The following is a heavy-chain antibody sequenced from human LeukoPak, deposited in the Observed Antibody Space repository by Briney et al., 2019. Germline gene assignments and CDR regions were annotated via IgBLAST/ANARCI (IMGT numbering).Heavy chain of an antibody. J-gene: IGHJ3*02. D-gene: IGHD6-19*01. V-gene: IGHV4-34*01. CDR2: INHSGST. Sequence: SETLSLTCGVDGGSFSGYYWNWIRQPPGKGLEWIGEINHSGSTNYNPSLKRRVTISVDTSQNQLSVRLSSVTAADTAVYYCARGQGVAVAGPHAFDIWGQGTMVTVSS. CDR1: GGSFSGYY. CDR3: ARGQGVAVAGPHAFDI.